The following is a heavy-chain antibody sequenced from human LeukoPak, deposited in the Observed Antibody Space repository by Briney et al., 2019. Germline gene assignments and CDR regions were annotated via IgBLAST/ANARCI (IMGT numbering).Heavy chain of an antibody. Sequence: SETLSLTCTVSGGSISSYYWSWIRQPPGKGLEWIGYIYYSGSTNYNPSLKSRVTISVDTSKNRFSLKLSSMTAADTAVYYCARVSSGSRSYYNGNAFDIWGQGTMVTVSS. CDR1: GGSISSYY. CDR3: ARVSSGSRSYYNGNAFDI. J-gene: IGHJ3*02. D-gene: IGHD3-10*01. CDR2: IYYSGST. V-gene: IGHV4-59*01.